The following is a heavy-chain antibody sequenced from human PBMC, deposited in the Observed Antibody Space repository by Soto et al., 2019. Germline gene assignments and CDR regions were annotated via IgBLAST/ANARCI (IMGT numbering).Heavy chain of an antibody. V-gene: IGHV3-7*01. Sequence: GSLRLSCAASGFTVRNYWMTWVRQAPGKGLEWVANIKEDGSEKHYVDSVKGRFAISRDNAKSSVSLQMNTLRVEDTAVYYCAREDSIIIPAVSDFWGQGTLVTVSS. D-gene: IGHD2-2*01. CDR3: AREDSIIIPAVSDF. J-gene: IGHJ4*02. CDR1: GFTVRNYW. CDR2: IKEDGSEK.